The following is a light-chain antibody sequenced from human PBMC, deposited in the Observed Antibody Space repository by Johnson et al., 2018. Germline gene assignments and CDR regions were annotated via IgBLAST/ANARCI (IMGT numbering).Light chain of an antibody. J-gene: IGLJ1*01. CDR2: ENN. CDR1: SSNIGNNY. V-gene: IGLV1-51*02. CDR3: GTWHSSLGAGNV. Sequence: QSVLTQPPSVSAAPGQKVTISCSGSSSNIGNNYVSWYQQLPGTAPKLLIYENNKRPSGIPDRFSGSKSGTSATLGITGLQTGDEADYYCGTWHSSLGAGNVFGAGTKVTVL.